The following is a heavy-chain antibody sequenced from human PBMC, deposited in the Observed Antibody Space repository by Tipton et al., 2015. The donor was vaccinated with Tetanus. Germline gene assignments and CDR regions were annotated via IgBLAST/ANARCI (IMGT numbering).Heavy chain of an antibody. CDR1: GYTFTGYY. CDR2: IDPNSGGT. J-gene: IGHJ6*02. Sequence: QMQLVQSGAEMKKPGAPVKVSCKASGYTFTGYYIYWVRQAPGQGPEWMGWIDPNSGGTVYAQKFQGRVTMTRDTSISTAYMELRSLRSDDTAVYYCARDRGDYIYYGMDVWGPGTTVTVS. CDR3: ARDRGDYIYYGMDV. V-gene: IGHV1-2*02. D-gene: IGHD3-22*01.